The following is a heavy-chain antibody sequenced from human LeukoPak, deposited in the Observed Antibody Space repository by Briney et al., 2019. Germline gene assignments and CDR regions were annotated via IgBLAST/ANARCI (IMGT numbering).Heavy chain of an antibody. CDR3: ARDAGITVTTSPGDY. J-gene: IGHJ4*02. CDR1: GYTFTGYY. Sequence: ASVKVSSKASGYTFTGYYMHWVRQAPGQGLEWMGRINPNSGGTNYAQKFQGRVTMTRDTSISTAYMELSRLRSDDTAVYYCARDAGITVTTSPGDYWGQGTLVTVSS. V-gene: IGHV1-2*06. CDR2: INPNSGGT. D-gene: IGHD4-17*01.